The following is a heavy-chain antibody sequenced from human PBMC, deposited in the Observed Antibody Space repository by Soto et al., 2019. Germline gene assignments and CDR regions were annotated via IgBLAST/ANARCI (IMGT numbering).Heavy chain of an antibody. CDR3: ARELGYCSGGSCYDY. CDR2: IYSGGST. Sequence: EVQLVESGGGLVQPGGSLRLSCAASGFTVSSNYMSWVRQAPGKGLEWVSVIYSGGSTYYADSVKGRFTISRDNSNNTLYLQMNSLRAEDTAVYYCARELGYCSGGSCYDYWGQGTLVTVSS. D-gene: IGHD2-15*01. V-gene: IGHV3-66*01. J-gene: IGHJ4*02. CDR1: GFTVSSNY.